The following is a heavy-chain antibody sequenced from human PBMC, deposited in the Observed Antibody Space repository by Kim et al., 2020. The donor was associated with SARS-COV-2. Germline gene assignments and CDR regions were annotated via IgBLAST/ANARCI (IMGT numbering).Heavy chain of an antibody. J-gene: IGHJ4*02. D-gene: IGHD3-9*01. V-gene: IGHV3-21*01. CDR2: ISSSSSYI. CDR3: ARDHHYDILTGYYSY. CDR1: GFTFSSYS. Sequence: GGSLRLSCAASGFTFSSYSMNWVRQAPGKGLEWVSSISSSSSYIYYADSVKGRFTISRDNAKNSLYLQMNSLRAEDTAVYYCARDHHYDILTGYYSYWGQGTLVTVSS.